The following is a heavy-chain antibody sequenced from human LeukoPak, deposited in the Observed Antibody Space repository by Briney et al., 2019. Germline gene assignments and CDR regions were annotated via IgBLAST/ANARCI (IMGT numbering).Heavy chain of an antibody. CDR2: ISNSGGNT. D-gene: IGHD3-22*01. V-gene: IGHV3-23*01. CDR1: GFTFSSFA. Sequence: PGGSLRLSCAASGFTFSSFAMNWVRQAPGKGLEWVSTISNSGGNTYYADSVKGRFTISRDNSENTLHLQMNSLRAEDTALYYCAKVDGSAYPSYFDYWGQGALVTVSS. J-gene: IGHJ4*02. CDR3: AKVDGSAYPSYFDY.